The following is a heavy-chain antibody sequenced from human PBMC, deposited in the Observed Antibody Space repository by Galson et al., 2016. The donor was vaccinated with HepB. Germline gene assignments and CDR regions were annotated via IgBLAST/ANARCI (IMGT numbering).Heavy chain of an antibody. CDR3: ARDQRGKGYLLDY. D-gene: IGHD2-15*01. J-gene: IGHJ4*02. CDR2: IWEAGSYK. CDR1: GFTFGSYG. V-gene: IGHV3-33*01. Sequence: SLRLSCAASGFTFGSYGMHWVRQAPGKGLEWVAIIWEAGSYKDGINTYYADSVKGRFTISRDSSENPLYLQMNSVRAEDTAVYFCARDQRGKGYLLDYWGQGTLVSVSS.